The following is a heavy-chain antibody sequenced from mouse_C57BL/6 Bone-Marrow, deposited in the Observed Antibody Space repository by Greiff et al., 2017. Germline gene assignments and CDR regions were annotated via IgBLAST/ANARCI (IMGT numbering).Heavy chain of an antibody. J-gene: IGHJ2*01. D-gene: IGHD1-1*01. V-gene: IGHV6-6*01. CDR3: SITTVVGSFDY. CDR2: ISNKANNHAT. Sequence: EVKLVESGGGLVQPGGSMKLSCAASGFTFSDAWMDWVRQSPEKGLEWVAEISNKANNHATYYAESVKGRFTISRDDSTSSVSLLMNSLRAEDTSIYYCSITTVVGSFDYWGQGTTLTVSS. CDR1: GFTFSDAW.